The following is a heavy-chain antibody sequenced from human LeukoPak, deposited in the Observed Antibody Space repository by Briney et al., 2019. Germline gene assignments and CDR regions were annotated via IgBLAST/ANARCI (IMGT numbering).Heavy chain of an antibody. J-gene: IGHJ6*03. CDR2: IIPIFGTA. V-gene: IGHV1-69*05. CDR3: ARGKVVVVPAATHVPDYYYMDV. Sequence: GASVKVSCKASGYSFTGYYIHWVRQAPGQGLEWMGGIIPIFGTANYAQKFQGRVTITTDESTSTAYMELSSLRSEDTAVYYCARGKVVVVPAATHVPDYYYMDVWGKGTTVTVSS. CDR1: GYSFTGYY. D-gene: IGHD2-2*01.